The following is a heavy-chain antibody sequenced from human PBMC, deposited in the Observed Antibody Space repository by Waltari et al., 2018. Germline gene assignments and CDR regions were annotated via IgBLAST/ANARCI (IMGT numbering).Heavy chain of an antibody. Sequence: QVQLQESGPGLVKPSETLSLTCTVSGGSLITYYWSWIRQPPGKGLEWIGYIYYTVSTNYNPPLKSRVTMSLDTSKNQFSRKLSSVTSADTAVYYCARNVASNYGMDVWGQGTTVTVSS. CDR3: ARNVASNYGMDV. D-gene: IGHD5-12*01. CDR2: IYYTVST. CDR1: GGSLITYY. J-gene: IGHJ6*02. V-gene: IGHV4-59*01.